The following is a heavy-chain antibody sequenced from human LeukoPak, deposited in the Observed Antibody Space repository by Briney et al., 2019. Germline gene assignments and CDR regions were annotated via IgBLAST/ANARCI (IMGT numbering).Heavy chain of an antibody. Sequence: SETLSLTCTVSGGSISSYYWSWIRQPPGKGLEWIGYIYYSGSTNYSPSLKSRVTISVDTSKNQFSLKLSSVTAADTAVYYCARAKGTAMVDDYYYYMDVWGKGTTVTISS. CDR1: GGSISSYY. V-gene: IGHV4-59*01. CDR2: IYYSGST. CDR3: ARAKGTAMVDDYYYYMDV. D-gene: IGHD5-18*01. J-gene: IGHJ6*03.